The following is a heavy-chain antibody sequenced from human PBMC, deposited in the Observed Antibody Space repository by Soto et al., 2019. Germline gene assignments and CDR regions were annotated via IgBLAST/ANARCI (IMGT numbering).Heavy chain of an antibody. D-gene: IGHD3-10*01. CDR1: GGSFSGYY. J-gene: IGHJ6*02. CDR3: ARGYGSGSYTHYYYYYGMDV. Sequence: SETLSLTCAVYGGSFSGYYWSWIRQPPGKGLEWIGEINHSGSTNYNPSLKSRVTISVDTSKSQFSLKLSSVTAADTAVYYCARGYGSGSYTHYYYYYGMDVWGQGTPVTV. CDR2: INHSGST. V-gene: IGHV4-34*01.